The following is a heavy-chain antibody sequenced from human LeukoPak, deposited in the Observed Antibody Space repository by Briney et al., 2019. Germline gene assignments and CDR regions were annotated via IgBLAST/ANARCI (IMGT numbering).Heavy chain of an antibody. CDR3: ARARPTRYYDILTGYYPSYYYYGMDV. V-gene: IGHV1-2*02. CDR2: INPNSGGT. Sequence: ASVKVSCKASGCTFTGYYMHWVRQAPGQGLEWMGWINPNSGGTNYAQKFQGRVTMTRDTSISTACMELSRLRSDDTAVYYCARARPTRYYDILTGYYPSYYYYGMDVWGQGTTVTVSS. J-gene: IGHJ6*02. D-gene: IGHD3-9*01. CDR1: GCTFTGYY.